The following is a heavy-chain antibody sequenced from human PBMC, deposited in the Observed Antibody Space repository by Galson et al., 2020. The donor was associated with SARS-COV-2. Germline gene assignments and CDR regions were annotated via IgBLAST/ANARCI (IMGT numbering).Heavy chain of an antibody. CDR1: GGSIGSGDYY. V-gene: IGHV4-30-4*01. J-gene: IGHJ4*02. CDR2: MYYTGSS. CDR3: ASGRESSGRLDY. Sequence: SETLSLTCTVSGGSIGSGDYYCSWVRQTPGKGLEWIGYMYYTGSSYYNSSLKRRSTISLDTSKNQFSLRLSSVTAADTAVYFCASGRESSGRLDYWGQGILVTVSS.